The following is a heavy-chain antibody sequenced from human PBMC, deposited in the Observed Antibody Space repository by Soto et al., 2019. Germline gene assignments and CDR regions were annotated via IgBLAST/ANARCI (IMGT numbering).Heavy chain of an antibody. CDR2: IYYSGST. D-gene: IGHD6-13*01. J-gene: IGHJ5*02. V-gene: IGHV4-59*01. Sequence: PSETLSLTCTVSGDSISSYYWSWIRQPPGKGLEWIGYIYYSGSTNYNPSLKSRVTISVDTSKNQFSLKLSSVTAADTAVYYCAGAYSSSWYGVKGYNWFDPWGQGTLVTVSS. CDR1: GDSISSYY. CDR3: AGAYSSSWYGVKGYNWFDP.